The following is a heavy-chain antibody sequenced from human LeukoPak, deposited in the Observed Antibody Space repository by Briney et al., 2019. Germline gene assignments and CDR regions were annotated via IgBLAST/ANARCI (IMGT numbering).Heavy chain of an antibody. CDR2: IWYDGSNK. J-gene: IGHJ3*02. CDR3: ARVPTGHDAFDI. CDR1: GFTFGSYG. V-gene: IGHV3-33*01. Sequence: PGGSLRLSCAASGFTFGSYGMHWVRQAPGKGLEWVAVIWYDGSNKYYADSVKGRFTISRDNSKNTLYLQMNSLRAEDTAVYYCARVPTGHDAFDIWGQGTMVTVSS.